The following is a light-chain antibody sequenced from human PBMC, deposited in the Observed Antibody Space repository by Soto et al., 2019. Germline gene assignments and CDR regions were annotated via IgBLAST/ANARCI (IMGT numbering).Light chain of an antibody. Sequence: QSALTQPPSASGSPGQSVTISCTGTSSDVGGYNFVSWYQQHPGKVPKLIIYEVTKRPSGVPDRFSGSNSGNTASLTVSGLQAEDEADYYCSSYGGSNNRYVFGTGTKVTVL. V-gene: IGLV2-8*01. CDR3: SSYGGSNNRYV. CDR2: EVT. J-gene: IGLJ1*01. CDR1: SSDVGGYNF.